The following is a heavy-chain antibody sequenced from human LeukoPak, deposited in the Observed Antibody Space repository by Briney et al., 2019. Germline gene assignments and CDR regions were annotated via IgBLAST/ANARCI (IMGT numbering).Heavy chain of an antibody. J-gene: IGHJ2*01. D-gene: IGHD6-13*01. Sequence: SETLSLTSTVSGGSISSGSYYWSWIRQPAGKGLEWLGYIYYSGSTNYNPSLKSRVTISVDTSKNQFSLKLSSVTAADTAVYYCARDLSSSWPPTYWYFELWGRGTLVTVSS. CDR1: GGSISSGSYY. V-gene: IGHV4-61*10. CDR3: ARDLSSSWPPTYWYFEL. CDR2: IYYSGST.